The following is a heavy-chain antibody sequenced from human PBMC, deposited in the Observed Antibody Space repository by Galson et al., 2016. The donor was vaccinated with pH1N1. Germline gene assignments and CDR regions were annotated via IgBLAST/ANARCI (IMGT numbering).Heavy chain of an antibody. CDR2: IKENGSEK. CDR1: GFTFSHYW. J-gene: IGHJ4*02. CDR3: AGHLFSASESPFEY. Sequence: SLRLSCAAPGFTFSHYWMSWVRQAPGKGLEWVANIKENGSEKYYLVSVKGRFTISRDNAKHSVSLQLDSLRAEDTAVYYCAGHLFSASESPFEYWGQGALVTVSS. D-gene: IGHD3-16*01. V-gene: IGHV3-7*01.